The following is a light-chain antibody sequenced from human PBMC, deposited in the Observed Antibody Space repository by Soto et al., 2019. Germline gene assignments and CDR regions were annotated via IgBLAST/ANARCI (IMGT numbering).Light chain of an antibody. CDR2: GAS. Sequence: ETVLTQSPGTLSFTPGETATLSCGASQSVSSNYVAWCHQKPGQAPRLLIYGASSRATGVPDRFSASGSGTDFTLTISRLEPEDFAVYYGQQYGSSITFGQGTRPEI. CDR1: QSVSSNY. V-gene: IGKV3-20*01. J-gene: IGKJ5*01. CDR3: QQYGSSIT.